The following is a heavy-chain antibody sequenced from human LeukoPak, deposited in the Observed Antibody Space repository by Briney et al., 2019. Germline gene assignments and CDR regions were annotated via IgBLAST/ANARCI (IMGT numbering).Heavy chain of an antibody. V-gene: IGHV3-49*04. D-gene: IGHD3-22*01. Sequence: GGSLRLSCTASGFTFGDYAMSWVRQAPGKGLEWVGFIRSKAYGGTTEYAASVKGRFTISRDDSKSIAYLQMNSLKTEDTAVYYCTRDYFDSSGYSGYFYWGQGTLVTVSS. J-gene: IGHJ4*02. CDR1: GFTFGDYA. CDR3: TRDYFDSSGYSGYFY. CDR2: IRSKAYGGTT.